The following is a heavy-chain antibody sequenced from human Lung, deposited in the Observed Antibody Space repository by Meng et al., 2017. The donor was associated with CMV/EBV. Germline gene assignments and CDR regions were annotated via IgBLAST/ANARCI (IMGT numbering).Heavy chain of an antibody. CDR1: GFTFSSYS. CDR2: ISSSSSYI. J-gene: IGHJ6*02. V-gene: IGHV3-21*01. CDR3: ARCQLAEDYYGMDV. Sequence: GEXXKISCAASGFTFSSYSMNWVRQAPGKGLEWVSSISSSSSYIYYADSVKGRFTISRDNAKNSLYLQMNSLRAEDTAVYYCARCQLAEDYYGMDVWGQGTTVTVSS. D-gene: IGHD2-2*01.